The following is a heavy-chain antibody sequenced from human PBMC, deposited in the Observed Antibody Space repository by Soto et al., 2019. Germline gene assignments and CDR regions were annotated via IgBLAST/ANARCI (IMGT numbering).Heavy chain of an antibody. J-gene: IGHJ5*01. Sequence: QITLKESGPALVKPTQTLTLTCAFSGFSLSIGGVGVGWIRQPPGKALEWLGGIYWNDDKRYSPSLRSRLTITKDTSKNQVVLTMTKMDPEDIATYYCVHRQREDVTTISGLEDWFDSWGQGILVTVSS. CDR1: GFSLSIGGVG. CDR2: IYWNDDK. CDR3: VHRQREDVTTISGLEDWFDS. D-gene: IGHD3-10*01. V-gene: IGHV2-5*01.